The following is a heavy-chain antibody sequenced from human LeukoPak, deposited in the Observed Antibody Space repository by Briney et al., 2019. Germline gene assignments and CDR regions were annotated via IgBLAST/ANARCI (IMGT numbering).Heavy chain of an antibody. CDR1: GFTFSSAW. J-gene: IGHJ4*02. V-gene: IGHV3-15*01. CDR3: TTRKSSGYYTDY. Sequence: GGSLRLSCAASGFTFSSAWMSWVRQAPGKGLEWVGRIKSKTDGGTTDYAAPVKGRFTISRDDSKNTLYLQMNSLKTEDTAVYYCTTRKSSGYYTDYWGQGTLVTVSS. CDR2: IKSKTDGGTT. D-gene: IGHD3-22*01.